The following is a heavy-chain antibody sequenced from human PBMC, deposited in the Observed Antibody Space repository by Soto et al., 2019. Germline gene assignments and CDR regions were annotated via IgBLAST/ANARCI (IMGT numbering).Heavy chain of an antibody. Sequence: QVQLVESGGGVVQPGRSLRLSCAGSGFPFSGYGIHWVRQAPGKGLEWVAVISYDGSIIYYADSVKGRFTISRDNSKNTLYLQMNSLRTEDTAVYYCARPGRDLWSGRYYFDYWGQGTLVTVSS. D-gene: IGHD3-3*01. CDR3: ARPGRDLWSGRYYFDY. CDR2: ISYDGSII. J-gene: IGHJ4*02. CDR1: GFPFSGYG. V-gene: IGHV3-30*03.